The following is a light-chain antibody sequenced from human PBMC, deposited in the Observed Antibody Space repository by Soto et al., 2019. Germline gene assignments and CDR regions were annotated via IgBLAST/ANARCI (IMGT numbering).Light chain of an antibody. CDR2: SDN. J-gene: IGLJ3*02. Sequence: QSVLTQPPSASGTPGQRVTISCSGSSSNIGSNTVNWYQHLPGTAPKLLIYSDNQRPSGVPDRFSGSKSGTSASLAISGLQSEDEADYYCAPWDDSLNGWVFGGGTKVTVL. V-gene: IGLV1-44*01. CDR3: APWDDSLNGWV. CDR1: SSNIGSNT.